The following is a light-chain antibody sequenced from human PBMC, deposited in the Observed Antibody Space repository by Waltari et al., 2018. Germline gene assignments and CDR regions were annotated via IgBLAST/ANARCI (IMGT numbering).Light chain of an antibody. CDR3: QQYGVSPYS. J-gene: IGKJ2*03. CDR1: QTISINS. V-gene: IGKV3-20*01. Sequence: EIVLTQSPGTLSLSPGRRATLSCRASQTISINSLAWYQQKPGQAPSRLIYGASSRATGIPDRFSGSGSGTYFTLTVSRLEPEDSAVYYCQQYGVSPYSFGQGTKLEIK. CDR2: GAS.